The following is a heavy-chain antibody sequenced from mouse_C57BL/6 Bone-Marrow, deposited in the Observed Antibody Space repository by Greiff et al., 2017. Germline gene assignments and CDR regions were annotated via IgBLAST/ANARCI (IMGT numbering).Heavy chain of an antibody. J-gene: IGHJ4*01. CDR1: GYTFTSYW. CDR3: ARGDYYGSSYRAMDY. CDR2: IHPNSGST. V-gene: IGHV1-64*01. Sequence: QVQLQQSGAELVKPGASVKLSCKASGYTFTSYWMHWVKQRPGQGLEWIGMIHPNSGSTNYNEKFKSKATLTVDKSSSTAYMQLSSLTSEDSAVYYGARGDYYGSSYRAMDYWGQGTSVTVSS. D-gene: IGHD1-1*01.